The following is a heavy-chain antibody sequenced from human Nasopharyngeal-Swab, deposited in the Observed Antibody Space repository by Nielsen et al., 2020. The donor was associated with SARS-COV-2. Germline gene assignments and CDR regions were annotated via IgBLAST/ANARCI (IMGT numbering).Heavy chain of an antibody. J-gene: IGHJ4*02. D-gene: IGHD3-10*01. V-gene: IGHV1-18*01. CDR3: ARDSSLVRGRMPPCDY. Sequence: WVRQAPGQGLEWMGWITTDHGDTYYSQRLQGRVTITTDISTATVYMELRSLRSDDTAIYYCARDSSLVRGRMPPCDYWGQGTLVTVSS. CDR2: ITTDHGDT.